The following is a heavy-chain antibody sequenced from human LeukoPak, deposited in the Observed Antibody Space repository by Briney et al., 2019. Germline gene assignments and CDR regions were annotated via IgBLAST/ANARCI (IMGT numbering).Heavy chain of an antibody. Sequence: GGSLRLSCAASGFTFTSYGISWVRQAPGQGLEWMGWISAYNGNTNYTQKLQGRVTMTTDTSTSTAYMELRSLRSDDTAVYYCAGVYDIGWFDPWGQGTLVTVSS. CDR3: AGVYDIGWFDP. CDR2: ISAYNGNT. D-gene: IGHD3-9*01. V-gene: IGHV1-18*01. CDR1: GFTFTSYG. J-gene: IGHJ5*02.